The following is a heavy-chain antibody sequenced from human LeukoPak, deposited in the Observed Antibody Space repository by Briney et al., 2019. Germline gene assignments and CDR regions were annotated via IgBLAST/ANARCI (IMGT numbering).Heavy chain of an antibody. Sequence: GESLKISCKIFGYSFTNYWIGWVRQMPGQGLEWMAIINPGDSDTRYSPSLQGQVTISADKSINTAYLQWTRLKASDTAMYYCAKIHLPSFCFDYWGQGTLVTVSS. CDR1: GYSFTNYW. J-gene: IGHJ4*02. CDR3: AKIHLPSFCFDY. CDR2: INPGDSDT. D-gene: IGHD5-18*01. V-gene: IGHV5-51*01.